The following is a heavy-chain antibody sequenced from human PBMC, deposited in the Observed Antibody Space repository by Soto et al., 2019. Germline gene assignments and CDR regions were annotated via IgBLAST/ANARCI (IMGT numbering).Heavy chain of an antibody. J-gene: IGHJ3*02. CDR2: ISWNSGSI. Sequence: EVQLVESGGGLVQPGRSLRLSCAASGFTFDDYAMHWVRQAPGKGLEWVSGISWNSGSIGYADSVKGRFTISRDNAKNSLYLQMNSLRAEDTALYYCAKDMGAGVAATPYAFDIWGQGTMVTVSS. CDR3: AKDMGAGVAATPYAFDI. D-gene: IGHD2-15*01. CDR1: GFTFDDYA. V-gene: IGHV3-9*01.